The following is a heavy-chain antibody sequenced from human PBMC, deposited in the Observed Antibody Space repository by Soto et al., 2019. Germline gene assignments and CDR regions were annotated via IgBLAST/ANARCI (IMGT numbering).Heavy chain of an antibody. V-gene: IGHV3-48*02. CDR3: ARGLRCSGYYYDY. J-gene: IGHJ4*02. CDR2: ISSSSSAI. D-gene: IGHD3-22*01. Sequence: EVQLVESGGGLVQPGGSLRLSCAASGFTFSSYSMNWVRQAPGKGLEWVSYISSSSSAIYYADSVKGRFTISRDNAKNSLYLQMNSLRDEDTAVYYCARGLRCSGYYYDYWGQGTLVTVSS. CDR1: GFTFSSYS.